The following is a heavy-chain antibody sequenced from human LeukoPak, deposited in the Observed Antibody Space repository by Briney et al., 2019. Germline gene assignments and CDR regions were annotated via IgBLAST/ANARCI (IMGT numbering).Heavy chain of an antibody. CDR2: IYYSGST. J-gene: IGHJ5*02. CDR3: ARQAYSSNLGWFDP. V-gene: IGHV4-59*01. Sequence: SETLSLTCTVSGGSIGSYYWSWIRQPPGKGLEWIGYIYYSGSTNYNPSLKSRVTISVDTSKNQFSLKLSSVTAADTAVYYCARQAYSSNLGWFDPWGQGTLVTVSS. CDR1: GGSIGSYY. D-gene: IGHD6-13*01.